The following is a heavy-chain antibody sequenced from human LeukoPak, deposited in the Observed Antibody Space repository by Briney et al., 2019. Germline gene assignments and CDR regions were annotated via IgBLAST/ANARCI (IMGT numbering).Heavy chain of an antibody. V-gene: IGHV3-48*04. CDR2: ISSSGSTI. J-gene: IGHJ4*02. Sequence: GGSLRLSCAASKFTFTNFAIHWVRQAPGKGLEWVSYISSSGSTIYYADSVKGRFTISRDNAKNSLYLQMNSLRAEDTAVYYCARGRTDYYDSSGYYYAGDYWGQGTLVTVSS. D-gene: IGHD3-22*01. CDR1: KFTFTNFA. CDR3: ARGRTDYYDSSGYYYAGDY.